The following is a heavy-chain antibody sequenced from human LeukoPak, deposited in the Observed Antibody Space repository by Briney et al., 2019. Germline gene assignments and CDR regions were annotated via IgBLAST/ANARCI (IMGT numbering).Heavy chain of an antibody. CDR3: ARDFNFWSGYHPDYHYYGMDV. CDR2: ISSNSDTI. CDR1: GFAFSDYY. D-gene: IGHD3-3*01. J-gene: IGHJ6*02. V-gene: IGHV3-11*01. Sequence: GGSLRLSCAASGFAFSDYYMSWIRQAPGKGLEWGSFISSNSDTIYYADSVKGRFSISRDNAKNSLHLQMNSLRAEDAAMYYCARDFNFWSGYHPDYHYYGMDVWGQGTTVSVSS.